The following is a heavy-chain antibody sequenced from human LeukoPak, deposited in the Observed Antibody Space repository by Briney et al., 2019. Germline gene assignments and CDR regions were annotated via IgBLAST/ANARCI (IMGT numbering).Heavy chain of an antibody. CDR2: INHSGST. CDR3: ARFRRKYYYDSSGFRANNYYYYMDV. D-gene: IGHD3-22*01. Sequence: SETLSLTCTVSGGSISSYYWSWIRQPPGKGLEWIGEINHSGSTNYNPSLKSRVTISVDTSKNQFSLKLSSVTAADTAVYYCARFRRKYYYDSSGFRANNYYYYMDVWGKGTTVTVSS. J-gene: IGHJ6*03. CDR1: GGSISSYY. V-gene: IGHV4-34*01.